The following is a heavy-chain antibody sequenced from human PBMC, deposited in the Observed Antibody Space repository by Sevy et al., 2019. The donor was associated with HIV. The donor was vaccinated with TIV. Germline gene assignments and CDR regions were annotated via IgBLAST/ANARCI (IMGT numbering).Heavy chain of an antibody. CDR1: GYTLTQLS. CDR3: ATTKDYYDSSGSPFDY. Sequence: VSVKVSCKVSGYTLTQLSMHWVRQAPGKGLEWMGSFDHEDGETLYAQKFQGRVTMTEDSSTDTAYMELRSLRSEDTAVYYCATTKDYYDSSGSPFDYWGQGTLVTVSS. CDR2: FDHEDGET. J-gene: IGHJ4*02. D-gene: IGHD3-22*01. V-gene: IGHV1-24*01.